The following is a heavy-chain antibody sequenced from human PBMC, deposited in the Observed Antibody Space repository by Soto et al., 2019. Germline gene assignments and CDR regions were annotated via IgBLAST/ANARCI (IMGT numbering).Heavy chain of an antibody. CDR3: ARIGVGSRR. D-gene: IGHD1-26*01. J-gene: IGHJ3*01. Sequence: VQMVQSGAEVKEPGSSVKVSCTNSGDTFSHYVMSWVRQAPGQGLEWMGSLAPISGSPNYAERFEGRLTVSAAAGTSTMYMELRSLKYDDPAVYYCARIGVGSRRWGQGTMVTVSS. CDR1: GDTFSHYV. V-gene: IGHV1-69*18. CDR2: LAPISGSP.